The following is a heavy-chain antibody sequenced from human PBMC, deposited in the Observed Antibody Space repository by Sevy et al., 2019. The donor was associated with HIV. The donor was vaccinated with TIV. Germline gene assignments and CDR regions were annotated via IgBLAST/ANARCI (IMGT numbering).Heavy chain of an antibody. J-gene: IGHJ4*02. CDR3: ATNMVHAGAYDSYFNF. D-gene: IGHD3-10*01. CDR2: IWYEGSSK. V-gene: IGHV3-33*01. Sequence: GGSLRLSCVASQFNFDTYAIHWVRQAPGKGLEWVAMIWYEGSSKDYAESVKGRFAISRDNSQNTAFLQMNSLRAEDTGFYYCATNMVHAGAYDSYFNFWGQGSLVTVSS. CDR1: QFNFDTYA.